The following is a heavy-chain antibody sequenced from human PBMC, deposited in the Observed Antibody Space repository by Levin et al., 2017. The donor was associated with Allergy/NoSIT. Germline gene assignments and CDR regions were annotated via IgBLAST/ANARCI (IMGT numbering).Heavy chain of an antibody. D-gene: IGHD4-11*01. CDR2: ISTSGGST. V-gene: IGHV3-23*01. CDR1: GFTFSSYA. J-gene: IGHJ4*02. CDR3: ARSYSHYFDY. Sequence: ETLSLTCAASGFTFSSYAMSWVRQAPGKGLEWVSAISTSGGSTYYADSVKGRFTISRDNSKNTLYLQMNSLRAEDTAVYYCARSYSHYFDYWGQGTLVTVSS.